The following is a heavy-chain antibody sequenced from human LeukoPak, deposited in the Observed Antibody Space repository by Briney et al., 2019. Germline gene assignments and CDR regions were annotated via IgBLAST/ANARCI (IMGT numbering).Heavy chain of an antibody. D-gene: IGHD6-13*01. V-gene: IGHV1-2*06. CDR3: ARWYPIGQHLLYC. CDR1: VYTFTDYY. CDR2: INPNGGGT. J-gene: IGHJ4*02. Sequence: ASVKVSCKASVYTFTDYYIHWVRQHPGRGREGMGQINPNGGGTNYAQKFQGRVTMDRHTSTTTAYMDLSSRTSDDTAVYHWARWYPIGQHLLYCWGQGTLVTVSS.